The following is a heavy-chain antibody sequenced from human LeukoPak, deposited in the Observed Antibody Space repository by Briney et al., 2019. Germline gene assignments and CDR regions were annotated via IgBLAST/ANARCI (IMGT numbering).Heavy chain of an antibody. CDR3: SRLSPDGYNPFDFDY. V-gene: IGHV3-73*01. D-gene: IGHD5-24*01. J-gene: IGHJ4*02. Sequence: GGSLRLSCAASGFSFSGSAMHWVRQASGKGLEWVGRIRSKANSFTTTYAASVKGRFTISREDSKNTAYLQMNSLKTEDTAVYYCSRLSPDGYNPFDFDYWGQGTLVTVSS. CDR2: IRSKANSFTT. CDR1: GFSFSGSA.